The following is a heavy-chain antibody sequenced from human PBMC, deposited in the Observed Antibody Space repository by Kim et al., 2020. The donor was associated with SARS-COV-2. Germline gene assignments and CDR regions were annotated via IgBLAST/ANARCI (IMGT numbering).Heavy chain of an antibody. D-gene: IGHD3-16*01. V-gene: IGHV3-49*03. CDR2: IRSKVHGGTT. CDR3: SRGLSDY. Sequence: GGSLRLSCTTSGFTFGDYAMSWFRQGPGKGLEWVGFIRSKVHGGTTEYAASVKGKFTISRDDSRSVAYLQINSLQTEDTAVYYFSRGLSDYWGQGTLVTV. CDR1: GFTFGDYA. J-gene: IGHJ4*02.